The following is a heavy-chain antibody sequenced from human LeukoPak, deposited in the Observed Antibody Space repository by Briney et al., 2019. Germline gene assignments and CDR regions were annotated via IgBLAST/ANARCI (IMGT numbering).Heavy chain of an antibody. CDR2: INPNSGGT. V-gene: IGHV1-2*02. J-gene: IGHJ6*02. D-gene: IGHD3-22*01. Sequence: GASVKVSCKAFGYTFTGYYMHWVRQAPGQGLEWMGWINPNSGGTNYAQKFQGRVTMTRDTSISTAYMELSRLRSDDTAVYYCARKKPSGYRIHSTGYGMDVWGQGTTVTVSS. CDR3: ARKKPSGYRIHSTGYGMDV. CDR1: GYTFTGYY.